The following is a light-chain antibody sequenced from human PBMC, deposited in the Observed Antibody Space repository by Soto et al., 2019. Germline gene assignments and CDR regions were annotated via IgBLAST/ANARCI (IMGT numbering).Light chain of an antibody. Sequence: ALRMTQSPSSLSASTGDRVTITYRASQGISSYLAWYQQKPGKAPKLLIYAASTLQSGVPSRFSGSGSGTDFTLTISCLQSEDFATYYCQQYYSYPYTFGQGTKLEIK. CDR3: QQYYSYPYT. CDR1: QGISSY. J-gene: IGKJ2*01. CDR2: AAS. V-gene: IGKV1-8*01.